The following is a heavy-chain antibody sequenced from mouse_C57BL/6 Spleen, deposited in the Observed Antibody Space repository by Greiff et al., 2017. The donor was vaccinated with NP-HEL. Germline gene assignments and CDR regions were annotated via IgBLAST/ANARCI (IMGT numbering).Heavy chain of an antibody. CDR2: IDPSDSEP. J-gene: IGHJ4*01. CDR3: ASFYDDGAMDY. Sequence: QVQLQQPGAELVRPGSSVKLSCKASGYTFTSYWMHWVKQRPIQGLAWIGNIDPSDSEPHYNQQFKDKATLTVDKSSSTAYMQLSSLTSADSAVFYCASFYDDGAMDYWGQGTSVTVSS. CDR1: GYTFTSYW. D-gene: IGHD2-3*01. V-gene: IGHV1-52*01.